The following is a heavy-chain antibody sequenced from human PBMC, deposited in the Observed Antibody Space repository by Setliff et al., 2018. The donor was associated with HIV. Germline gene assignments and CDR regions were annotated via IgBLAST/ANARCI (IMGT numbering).Heavy chain of an antibody. D-gene: IGHD3-10*01. CDR2: IYPGNSDT. CDR3: TRHSGSSPIAYFGMDV. Sequence: GESLTISCKTSGYVFTSYWIGWVRQTPGKGLEWVGTIYPGNSDTRYSPSFQGQVTISADQSTSTTYLHWSSLKASDTAMYYCTRHSGSSPIAYFGMDVWGQGTTVTVSS. V-gene: IGHV5-51*01. J-gene: IGHJ6*02. CDR1: GYVFTSYW.